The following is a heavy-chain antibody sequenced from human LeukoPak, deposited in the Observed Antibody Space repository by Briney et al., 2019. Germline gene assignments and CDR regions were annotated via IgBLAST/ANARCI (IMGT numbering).Heavy chain of an antibody. CDR1: GFTLSSYW. V-gene: IGHV3-74*01. CDR2: INSDGSGT. J-gene: IGHJ5*02. Sequence: GGSLRLSCAASGFTLSSYWMHWVRQAPGKGPVWVSRINSDGSGTSYADSVKGRFTISRDNAKNALYLQMNSLRAEDTAVYYCARVGPGYGDYVKWFDPWGQGTLVTVSS. CDR3: ARVGPGYGDYVKWFDP. D-gene: IGHD4-17*01.